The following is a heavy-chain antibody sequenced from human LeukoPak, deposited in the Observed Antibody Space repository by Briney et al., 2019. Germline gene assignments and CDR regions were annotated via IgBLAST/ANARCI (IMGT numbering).Heavy chain of an antibody. CDR2: IKSKSDGGTT. J-gene: IGHJ4*02. Sequence: GGSLRLSCAASGFNFNNAWMNWVRQAPGKALEWVGRIKSKSDGGTTDNAAPVKGRFTISKDDSKNTLYLQMNSLKTEDTGIYYCTTGTLTSDYWGQGTLVTVSS. CDR1: GFNFNNAW. CDR3: TTGTLTSDY. D-gene: IGHD4-17*01. V-gene: IGHV3-15*01.